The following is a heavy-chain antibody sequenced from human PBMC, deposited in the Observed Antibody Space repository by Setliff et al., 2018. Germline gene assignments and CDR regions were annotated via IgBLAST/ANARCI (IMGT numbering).Heavy chain of an antibody. Sequence: ASVKVSCKASGYTFTGYYMHWVRQAPGQGLEWMGWINPNTGGTNYAQRFQGRVTMTRDTSTSTAYMELSRLRSDDTAVYYCARGTSSSSWPEYFQHWGQGTLVTVS. CDR2: INPNTGGT. D-gene: IGHD6-13*01. CDR1: GYTFTGYY. J-gene: IGHJ1*01. V-gene: IGHV1-2*02. CDR3: ARGTSSSSWPEYFQH.